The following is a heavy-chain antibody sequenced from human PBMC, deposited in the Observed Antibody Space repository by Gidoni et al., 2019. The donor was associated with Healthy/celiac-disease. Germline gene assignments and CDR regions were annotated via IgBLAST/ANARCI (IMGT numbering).Heavy chain of an antibody. CDR1: GFTFSSYG. CDR2: IWYDGSNK. D-gene: IGHD6-13*01. J-gene: IGHJ6*02. CDR3: ARGLRYSSSWYEKWETTTYYYGMDV. V-gene: IGHV3-33*01. Sequence: QVQLVESGGGVVQPGRSLRLSCAASGFTFSSYGMHWVRQAPGKGLEWVAVIWYDGSNKYYADSVKGRFTISRDNSKNTLYLQMNSLRAEDTAVYYCARGLRYSSSWYEKWETTTYYYGMDVWGQGTTVTVSS.